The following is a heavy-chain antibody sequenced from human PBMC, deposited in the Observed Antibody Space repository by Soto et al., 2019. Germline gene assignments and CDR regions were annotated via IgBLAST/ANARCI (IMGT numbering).Heavy chain of an antibody. D-gene: IGHD4-17*01. J-gene: IGHJ4*02. CDR1: GFTFSSYA. CDR3: ANVYGDYGNFDY. V-gene: IGHV3-23*01. CDR2: ISGSGGST. Sequence: EVQLLESGGGLVQPGGSLRLSCAASGFTFSSYAMSWVRQAPGKGLEWVSAISGSGGSTYYADSVKGRFTISRDNSKNTLYLQMNILSAEDTAVYYCANVYGDYGNFDYWGQGPLVTVSS.